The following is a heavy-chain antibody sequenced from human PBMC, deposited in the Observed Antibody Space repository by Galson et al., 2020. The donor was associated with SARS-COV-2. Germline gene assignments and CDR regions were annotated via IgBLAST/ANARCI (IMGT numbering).Heavy chain of an antibody. V-gene: IGHV3-23*01. CDR1: GFTFGPYA. J-gene: IGHJ4*02. Sequence: GGSLRLSCSASGFTFGPYAMHWVRQAPGKGLEWVAGIFGSGAGIDYADSVKGRFTISRDNSKNTLFLQMNSLRVEDTAVYYCAKDRIQDGKWEIDNWGQGTLVTVSS. CDR2: IFGSGAGI. D-gene: IGHD1-26*01. CDR3: AKDRIQDGKWEIDN.